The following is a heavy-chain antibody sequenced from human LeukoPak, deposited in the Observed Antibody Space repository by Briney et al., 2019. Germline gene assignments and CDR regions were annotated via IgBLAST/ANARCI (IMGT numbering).Heavy chain of an antibody. CDR2: ISAYNGNT. Sequence: ASVKVSCKAPGYTFTSYGISWVRQAPGQGLEWMGWISAYNGNTNYAQKLQGRVTMTTDTSTSTAYMELRSLGSDDTAVYYCARDYGDIVVVPAGYWGQGTLVTVSS. D-gene: IGHD2-2*01. CDR3: ARDYGDIVVVPAGY. V-gene: IGHV1-18*01. J-gene: IGHJ4*02. CDR1: GYTFTSYG.